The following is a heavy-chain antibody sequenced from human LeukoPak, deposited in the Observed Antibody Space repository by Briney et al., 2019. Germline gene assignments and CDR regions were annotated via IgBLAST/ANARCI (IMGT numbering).Heavy chain of an antibody. CDR2: ISYSGST. CDR3: ARSRGRSYGS. J-gene: IGHJ4*02. V-gene: IGHV4-39*01. CDR1: GSIISNYFY. Sequence: SETLSLTCTGGSIISNYFYWGWIRQPPGKGLEWIGTISYSGSTYYNPSLKSRVTISVDTSKNQFSLKLSSVTATDTAVYYCARSRGRSYGSWGQGSLVTVS. D-gene: IGHD5-18*01.